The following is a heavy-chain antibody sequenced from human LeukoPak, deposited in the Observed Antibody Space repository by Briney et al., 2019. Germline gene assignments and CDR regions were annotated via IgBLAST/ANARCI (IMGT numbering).Heavy chain of an antibody. Sequence: SETLSLTCTVSGYSISSGYYWGWIRQPPGKGLEWIGSIYHSGSTYYNPSLKSRVTISVDTSKNQFSLKLSSVTAADTAVYYCARTVAGTFWFDPWGQGTLVTVSS. CDR1: GYSISSGYY. J-gene: IGHJ5*02. D-gene: IGHD6-19*01. CDR2: IYHSGST. V-gene: IGHV4-38-2*02. CDR3: ARTVAGTFWFDP.